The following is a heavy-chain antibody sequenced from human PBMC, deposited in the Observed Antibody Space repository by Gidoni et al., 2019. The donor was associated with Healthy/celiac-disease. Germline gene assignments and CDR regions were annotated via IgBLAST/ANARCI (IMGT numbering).Heavy chain of an antibody. CDR1: GGSISSSSYY. J-gene: IGHJ4*02. Sequence: QLQLQESGPGLVKPSETLSLTCTVSGGSISSSSYYWGWIRQPPGKGLEWIGSIYYSGSTYYNPSLKSRVTISVDTSKNQFSLKLSSVTAADTAVYYCARYSTMVRGGSRDYWGQGTLVTVSS. CDR2: IYYSGST. V-gene: IGHV4-39*01. CDR3: ARYSTMVRGGSRDY. D-gene: IGHD3-10*01.